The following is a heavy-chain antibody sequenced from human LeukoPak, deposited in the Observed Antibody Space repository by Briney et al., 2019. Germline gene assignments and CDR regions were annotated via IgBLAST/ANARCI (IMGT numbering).Heavy chain of an antibody. CDR2: ISGSGGST. V-gene: IGHV3-23*01. J-gene: IGHJ4*02. D-gene: IGHD3-10*01. Sequence: PGGSLRLSCAASGFTFSSYAMSWVHQAPGKGLEWVSAISGSGGSTYYADSVKGRFTISRDNPENTLFLQMNSLRAEDTAVYYCARDPYYVSGTYRYFDLWGQGTLVTVSS. CDR3: ARDPYYVSGTYRYFDL. CDR1: GFTFSSYA.